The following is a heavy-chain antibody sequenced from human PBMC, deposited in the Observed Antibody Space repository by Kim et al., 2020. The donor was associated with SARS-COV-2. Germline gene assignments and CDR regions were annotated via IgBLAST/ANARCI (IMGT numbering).Heavy chain of an antibody. CDR3: AREAVLGSATIDY. D-gene: IGHD3-10*01. CDR1: GGSFSGYY. CDR2: INHSGST. Sequence: SETLSLTCAVYGGSFSGYYWSWIRQPPGKGLEWIGEINHSGSTNYNPSLKSRVTISVDTSNNQFSLKLSSVTAADTAVYYCAREAVLGSATIDYWGQGTLVTVSS. J-gene: IGHJ4*02. V-gene: IGHV4-34*01.